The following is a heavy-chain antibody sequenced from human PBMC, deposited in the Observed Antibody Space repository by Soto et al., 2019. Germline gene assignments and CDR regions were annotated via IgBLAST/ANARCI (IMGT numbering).Heavy chain of an antibody. Sequence: SETLSLTCTVSGGSISSGGYYWSWIRQHPGKGLEWIGYIYYSGSTYYNPSLKSRVTISVDTSKNQFSLKLSSVTAADTAVYYCARDREAGIAAAGSFPYYYGMDVWGQGTTVTVSS. J-gene: IGHJ6*02. CDR3: ARDREAGIAAAGSFPYYYGMDV. CDR1: GGSISSGGYY. CDR2: IYYSGST. D-gene: IGHD6-13*01. V-gene: IGHV4-31*03.